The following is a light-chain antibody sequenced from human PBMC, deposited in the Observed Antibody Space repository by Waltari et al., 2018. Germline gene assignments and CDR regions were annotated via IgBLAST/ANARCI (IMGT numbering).Light chain of an antibody. V-gene: IGLV2-14*03. CDR3: SSYTTGSTLI. CDR1: RSTVGTYRY. CDR2: YVI. Sequence: QSSLTPPASVSGSPGQSIPIPSAGTRSTVGTYRYVSWYQPHPGKAPKIIIYYVINRPSGVSSRFSGSKSGNTASLTVSGLRAEDEADYYCSSYTTGSTLIFGGGTKLTVL. J-gene: IGLJ2*01.